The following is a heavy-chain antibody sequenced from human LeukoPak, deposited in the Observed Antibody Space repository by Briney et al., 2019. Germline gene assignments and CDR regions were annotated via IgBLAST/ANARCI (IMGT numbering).Heavy chain of an antibody. V-gene: IGHV1-2*06. J-gene: IGHJ3*02. CDR3: ARDNMLDSSAPGAFDI. CDR2: INPNSGGT. D-gene: IGHD3-22*01. CDR1: GYTFTGYY. Sequence: ASVKVSCKASGYTFTGYYMHWVRQAPGQGLEWMGRINPNSGGTNYAQKFQGRVTMTRDTSISTAYMELSRLRSDDTAVYYCARDNMLDSSAPGAFDIWGQGTMVTVSS.